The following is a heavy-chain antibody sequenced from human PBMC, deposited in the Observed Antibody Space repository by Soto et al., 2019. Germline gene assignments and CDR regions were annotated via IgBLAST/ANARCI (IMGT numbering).Heavy chain of an antibody. CDR1: GGLFSSYP. D-gene: IGHD3-22*01. Sequence: QEQLVQSGAEVKKPGSSVKVSCKASGGLFSSYPISCVRQVPGQGLEWMGGIIPVFQTASYTQRFPGTVKIAADESTNTAYMELSSLRSEDTAIYYCARGGSGYTWFNEFWGQGTLVTVSS. CDR2: IIPVFQTA. CDR3: ARGGSGYTWFNEF. J-gene: IGHJ4*02. V-gene: IGHV1-69*01.